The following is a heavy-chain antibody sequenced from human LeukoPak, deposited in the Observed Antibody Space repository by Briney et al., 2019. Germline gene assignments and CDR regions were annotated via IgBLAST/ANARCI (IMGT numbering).Heavy chain of an antibody. CDR1: GGSFSGYY. Sequence: PSETLSLTCAVYGGSFSGYYWSWIRQPPGKGLEWIGEINHSGSTNYNPSLKSRVTISVDTSKNQFSLKLSSVTAADTAVYYCARSELSAGTIYYYYYMDVWGKGTTVTISS. CDR2: INHSGST. J-gene: IGHJ6*03. D-gene: IGHD6-19*01. CDR3: ARSELSAGTIYYYYYMDV. V-gene: IGHV4-34*01.